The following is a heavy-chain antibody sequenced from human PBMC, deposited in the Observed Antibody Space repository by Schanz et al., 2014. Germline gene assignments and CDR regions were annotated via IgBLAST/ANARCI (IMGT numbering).Heavy chain of an antibody. Sequence: EVQLVESGGNLVQPGRSLRLSCAASGFNFDKFVMHWVRQAPGKGLEWVSSISWNSASIAYADSVKGRFTISRDNAKNSLYLQMNSLRAEDTAVYYCERFQSPHQPFDYWGQGTLVTVSS. CDR1: GFNFDKFV. CDR2: ISWNSASI. V-gene: IGHV3-9*01. J-gene: IGHJ4*02. CDR3: ERFQSPHQPFDY. D-gene: IGHD2-2*01.